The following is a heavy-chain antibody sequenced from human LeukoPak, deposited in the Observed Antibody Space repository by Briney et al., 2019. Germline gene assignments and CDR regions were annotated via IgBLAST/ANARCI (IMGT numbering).Heavy chain of an antibody. V-gene: IGHV4-39*01. CDR2: IYYSGST. CDR1: GGSISSSSYY. CDR3: ARHYGDYRYYFDY. Sequence: SETLSLTCTVSGGSISSSSYYWGCIRQPPGKGLEWIGSIYYSGSTYYNPSLKSRVTISVDTSKNQFSLKLSSVTAADTAVYYCARHYGDYRYYFDYWGQGTLVTVSS. J-gene: IGHJ4*02. D-gene: IGHD4-17*01.